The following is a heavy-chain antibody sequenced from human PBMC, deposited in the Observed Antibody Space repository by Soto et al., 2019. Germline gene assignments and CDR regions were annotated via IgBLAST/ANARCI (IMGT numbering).Heavy chain of an antibody. CDR1: GFTFTSSA. CDR3: ARVGKYSSSYDFDY. CDR2: IVVGSGNT. V-gene: IGHV1-58*01. Sequence: SVKVSCKASGFTFTSSAVQWVRQARGQRLEWIGWIVVGSGNTNYAQKFQERVTITRDMSTSTAYMELSRLRSDDTAVYYCARVGKYSSSYDFDYWGQGTLVTVSS. D-gene: IGHD6-13*01. J-gene: IGHJ4*02.